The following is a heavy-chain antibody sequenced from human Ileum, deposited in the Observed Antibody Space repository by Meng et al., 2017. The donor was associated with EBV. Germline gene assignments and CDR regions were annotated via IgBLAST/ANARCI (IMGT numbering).Heavy chain of an antibody. CDR1: WFSLSASGAG. V-gene: IGHV2-5*01. Sequence: QITLKESCPTLVKPXXTLTLTCTVSWFSLSASGAGVGWIRQPPGKALEWLALIFWNDDKRFSPSLKSRLTITRDTSKTQVVLTMTDMDPVDTATYYCAHRSPGTYYRYWGQGPLVTVSS. CDR3: AHRSPGTYYRY. D-gene: IGHD1-26*01. CDR2: IFWNDDK. J-gene: IGHJ4*02.